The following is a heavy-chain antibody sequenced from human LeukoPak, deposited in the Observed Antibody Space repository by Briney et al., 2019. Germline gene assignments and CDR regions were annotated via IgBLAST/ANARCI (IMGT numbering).Heavy chain of an antibody. CDR1: GYTFTGYY. J-gene: IGHJ4*02. CDR3: ARGDPLLRYYFDY. CDR2: INPNSGGT. D-gene: IGHD3-22*01. Sequence: ASVKVSCKASGYTFTGYYMHWVRQAPGQGLEWMGWINPNSGGTNYAQKFQGRVTMTRDTSISTAYMELSRLRSDDTAVYYCARGDPLLRYYFDYWGQGTLVTVSS. V-gene: IGHV1-2*02.